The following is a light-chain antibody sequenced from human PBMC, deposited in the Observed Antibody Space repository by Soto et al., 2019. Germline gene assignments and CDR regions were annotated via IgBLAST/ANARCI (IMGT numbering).Light chain of an antibody. Sequence: EIVLTQSPGTLSLSPRERATLSCRASQSVSSSYLAWYQQKPGQAPRLLIYGASSRATGIPDRFSGSGSGTDFILTISRLEPEDFAVYYCQQYGSSATFGQGTRLEIK. CDR2: GAS. V-gene: IGKV3-20*01. J-gene: IGKJ5*01. CDR3: QQYGSSAT. CDR1: QSVSSSY.